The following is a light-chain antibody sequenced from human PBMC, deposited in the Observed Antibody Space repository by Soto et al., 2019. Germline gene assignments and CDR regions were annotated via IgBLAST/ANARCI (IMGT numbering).Light chain of an antibody. Sequence: QSVLTQPPSASGTPGQRVTISCYGRNFNIGSNTVNWYQQLPGTAPKLLIYYDNLRPSGVPDRISGSKSGTSASLAISGLQSDDEADYYCAAWDDSLNGRVFGSGTTLAVL. CDR1: NFNIGSNT. J-gene: IGLJ1*01. CDR3: AAWDDSLNGRV. CDR2: YDN. V-gene: IGLV1-44*01.